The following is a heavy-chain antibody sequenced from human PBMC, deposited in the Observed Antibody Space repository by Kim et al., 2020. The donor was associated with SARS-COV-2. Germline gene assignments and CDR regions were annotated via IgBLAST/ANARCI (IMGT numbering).Heavy chain of an antibody. J-gene: IGHJ6*02. CDR2: IYYSGST. CDR3: AREVERPEVYYYGMDV. D-gene: IGHD1-1*01. V-gene: IGHV4-39*01. CDR1: GGSISSSSYY. Sequence: SETLSLTCTVSGGSISSSSYYWGWIRQPPGKGLEWIGSIYYSGSTYYNPSLKSRVTISVDTSKNQFSLKLSSVTAADTAVYYCAREVERPEVYYYGMDVWGQGTKVTV.